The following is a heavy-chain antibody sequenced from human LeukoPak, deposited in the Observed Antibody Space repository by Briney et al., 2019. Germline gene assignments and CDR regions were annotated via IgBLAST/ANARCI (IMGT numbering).Heavy chain of an antibody. CDR1: GFTFSSYW. CDR3: ARTRGYSYGYLAFDI. V-gene: IGHV3-30-3*01. J-gene: IGHJ3*02. D-gene: IGHD5-18*01. Sequence: GGSLRLSCAASGFTFSSYWMHWVRQAPGKGLEWVAVISYDGSNKYYADSVKGRFTISRDNSKNTLYLQMNSLRAEDTAVYYCARTRGYSYGYLAFDIWGQGTMVTVSS. CDR2: ISYDGSNK.